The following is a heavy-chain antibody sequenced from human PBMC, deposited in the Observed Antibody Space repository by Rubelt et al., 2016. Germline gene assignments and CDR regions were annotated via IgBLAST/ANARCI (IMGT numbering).Heavy chain of an antibody. CDR3: AVALAAPAFDV. Sequence: EVQLVESGGGLIQPGGSLRLSCAASGFTVRSNYMSWVRQAPGKGLEWVSGISGSGGSTYDADSVKGRFTISRDNSKNTLYLQMNNLRAEDTAVYYCAVALAAPAFDVWGQGTMVTVSS. J-gene: IGHJ3*01. V-gene: IGHV3-53*01. CDR1: GFTVRSNY. CDR2: ISGSGGST.